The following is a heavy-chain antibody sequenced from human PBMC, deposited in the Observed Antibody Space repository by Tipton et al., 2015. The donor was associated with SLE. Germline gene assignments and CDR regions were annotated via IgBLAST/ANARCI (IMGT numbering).Heavy chain of an antibody. D-gene: IGHD3-22*01. Sequence: TLSLTCTVSGGSISTYYWSWIRQPPGRGLEWIGYIYYSGSTNYNPSLKSRVTISVDTSKNQFSLKLSSVTAADTAVYYCARLGYYDSSGYYPFGYWGQGTLVTVSS. J-gene: IGHJ4*02. CDR3: ARLGYYDSSGYYPFGY. CDR2: IYYSGST. CDR1: GGSISTYY. V-gene: IGHV4-59*12.